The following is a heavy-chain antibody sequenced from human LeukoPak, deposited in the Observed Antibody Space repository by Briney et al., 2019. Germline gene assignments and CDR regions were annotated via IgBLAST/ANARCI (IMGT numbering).Heavy chain of an antibody. J-gene: IGHJ3*02. CDR3: ARDFDSHPGAFDI. CDR2: ISSSSSYI. Sequence: PGGSLRLSCAASGFTFSSYSMNWVRQAPGKGLDWVSSISSSSSYIYYADSVKGRFTISRDNGKNSLYLQMNSLRAEDTAVYYCARDFDSHPGAFDIWGQGTMVTVSS. V-gene: IGHV3-21*01. D-gene: IGHD3-9*01. CDR1: GFTFSSYS.